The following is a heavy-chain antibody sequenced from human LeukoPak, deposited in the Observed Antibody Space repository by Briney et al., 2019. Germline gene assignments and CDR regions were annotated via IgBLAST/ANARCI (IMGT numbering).Heavy chain of an antibody. J-gene: IGHJ4*02. CDR1: GYSLTTYY. Sequence: ASVNVSCMATGYSLTTYYIHWMRQAPGQGLEWMRWINPNSGGTIYAQYFQGRVTMTRDTSISTAYMELSRLRSDDTAVYYCARGGDYNWNFDYWGQGTLVAVSS. D-gene: IGHD1-20*01. CDR2: INPNSGGT. CDR3: ARGGDYNWNFDY. V-gene: IGHV1-2*02.